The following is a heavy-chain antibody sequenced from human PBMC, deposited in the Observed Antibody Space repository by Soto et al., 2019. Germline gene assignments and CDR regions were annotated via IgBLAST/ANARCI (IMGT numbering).Heavy chain of an antibody. CDR3: ASGIQLWLRRINNGYSG. D-gene: IGHD5-18*01. CDR1: GGTFSTYA. J-gene: IGHJ4*02. CDR2: IIPMFGTA. V-gene: IGHV1-69*12. Sequence: QVQLLQSGAEVKKPASSVQVSCKAPGGTFSTYAISWVRQAPGQGLEWMGGIIPMFGTANYAQRFQDRVTITADESTNTVYMELSSLISEDTAVYFCASGIQLWLRRINNGYSGWGQGTLVTVSS.